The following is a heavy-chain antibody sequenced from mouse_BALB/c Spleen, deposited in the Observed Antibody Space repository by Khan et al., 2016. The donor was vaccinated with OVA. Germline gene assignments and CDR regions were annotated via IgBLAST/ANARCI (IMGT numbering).Heavy chain of an antibody. CDR3: VRDGADHRNDGWFAY. V-gene: IGHV1-4*01. CDR2: INPSNAYT. J-gene: IGHJ3*01. CDR1: GYTFTSYT. Sequence: QVQLQQSGAELARPGASVKMSCKASGYTFTSYTIHWIKLRPGQGLEWIGYINPSNAYTNYNQRFKDKATLTADKSSTTAYIQLSSLTSDDSAVYYCVRDGADHRNDGWFAYWGLGTLVTVSA. D-gene: IGHD2-14*01.